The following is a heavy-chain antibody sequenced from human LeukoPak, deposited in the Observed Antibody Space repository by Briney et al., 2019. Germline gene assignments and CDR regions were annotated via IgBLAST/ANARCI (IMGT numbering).Heavy chain of an antibody. D-gene: IGHD5-18*01. CDR2: VRSKAYGGTT. Sequence: GGSLRLSCTASGFILADHAMAWVRQAPGKGLECVGFVRSKAYGGTTEYATSVKGRFTISRDDSESIVYLQMNSLKTEDTAVYYCTRGPILLWLHNGIDVWGQGTTVIVSS. J-gene: IGHJ6*02. V-gene: IGHV3-49*04. CDR1: GFILADHA. CDR3: TRGPILLWLHNGIDV.